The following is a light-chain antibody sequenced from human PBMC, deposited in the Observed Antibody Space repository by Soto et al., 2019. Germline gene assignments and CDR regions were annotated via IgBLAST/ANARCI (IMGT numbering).Light chain of an antibody. V-gene: IGKV1-6*01. Sequence: AIQMTQSPSSLSASVGDRVTITCRASQGIRNDLGWYQQKPGKAPKLLIYAASSLQSGVPSRFSGSVSGTDFTLTISSLQPEDFATYYCLQDYNYPSYTFGQGTKLEIK. CDR1: QGIRND. J-gene: IGKJ2*01. CDR2: AAS. CDR3: LQDYNYPSYT.